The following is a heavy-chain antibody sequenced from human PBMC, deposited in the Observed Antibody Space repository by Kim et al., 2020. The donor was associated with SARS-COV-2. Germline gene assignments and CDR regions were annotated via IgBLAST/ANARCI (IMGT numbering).Heavy chain of an antibody. CDR1: GFTFSSYA. Sequence: GGSLRLSCAASGFTFSSYAMHWVRQAPGKGLEWVAVISYDGSNKYYADSVKGRFTISRDNSKNTLYLQMNSLRAEDTAVYYCASDMDEITIFLGDDYYY. V-gene: IGHV3-30*04. CDR3: ASDMDEITIFLGDDYYY. CDR2: ISYDGSNK. J-gene: IGHJ6*01. D-gene: IGHD3-9*01.